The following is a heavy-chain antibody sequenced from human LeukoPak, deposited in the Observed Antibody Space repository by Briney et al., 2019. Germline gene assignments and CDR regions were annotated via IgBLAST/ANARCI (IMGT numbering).Heavy chain of an antibody. J-gene: IGHJ4*02. CDR1: GGSISSGGYY. CDR2: IYYSGST. D-gene: IGHD5-24*01. V-gene: IGHV4-31*03. CDR3: ARDIGQDGYLRFDY. Sequence: SQTLSLTCTVSGGSISSGGYYWSWIRQHPGTGLEWIGYIYYSGSTYYNPSLKSRVTISVDTSKNQFSLKLSSVTAADTAVYYCARDIGQDGYLRFDYWGQGTLVTVSS.